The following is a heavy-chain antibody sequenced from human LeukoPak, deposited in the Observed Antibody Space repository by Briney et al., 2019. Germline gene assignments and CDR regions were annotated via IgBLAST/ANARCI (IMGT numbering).Heavy chain of an antibody. D-gene: IGHD6-19*01. V-gene: IGHV4-34*01. CDR3: ARGQNVIAVAGTNYYYMDV. Sequence: PSETLSLTCAVYGGSFSGYYWSWIRQPPGKGLEWIGEINHSGSTNYNPSLKSRVTISVDTSKNQFSLKLSSVTAADTAVYYCARGQNVIAVAGTNYYYMDVWGKGTTVTVS. CDR2: INHSGST. J-gene: IGHJ6*03. CDR1: GGSFSGYY.